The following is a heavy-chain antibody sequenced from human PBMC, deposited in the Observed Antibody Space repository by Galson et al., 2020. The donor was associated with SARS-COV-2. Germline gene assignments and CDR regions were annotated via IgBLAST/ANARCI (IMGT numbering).Heavy chain of an antibody. D-gene: IGHD4-4*01. CDR2: ISTKNANT. Sequence: WISTKNANTNYAQKFQGRVTMTTDTSTSTAYMELRSLTSDDTAVYYCAREVYSNYPLDYWGQGTLVTVSS. V-gene: IGHV1-18*01. CDR3: AREVYSNYPLDY. J-gene: IGHJ4*02.